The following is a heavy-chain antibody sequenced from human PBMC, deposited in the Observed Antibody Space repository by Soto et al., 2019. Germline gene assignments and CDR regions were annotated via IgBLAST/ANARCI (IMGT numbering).Heavy chain of an antibody. CDR2: IFVGSGNT. J-gene: IGHJ6*02. D-gene: IGHD5-18*01. CDR1: GFTFTSSA. Sequence: GASVKVSGKPSGFTFTSSAVQWVRQARGQRLEWIGWIFVGSGNTNYAQKFQERVTITRDMSTSTAYMELSSLRSEDTAVYYCAADNSYGQSYYYYGMDVWVQGTTVTVS. CDR3: AADNSYGQSYYYYGMDV. V-gene: IGHV1-58*01.